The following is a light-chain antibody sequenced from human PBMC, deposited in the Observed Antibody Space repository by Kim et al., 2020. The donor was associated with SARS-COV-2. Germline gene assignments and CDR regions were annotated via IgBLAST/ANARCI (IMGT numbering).Light chain of an antibody. V-gene: IGKV3-11*01. CDR1: QSVTGR. Sequence: LSPGERPPLPCRASQSVTGRVSWYQQRPGQAPRLLIYDTSNRATGIPARFSGSGSGTDFTLTISSLEPEDFAVYYCQQRRSWPLTFGGGTKVDIK. CDR2: DTS. CDR3: QQRRSWPLT. J-gene: IGKJ4*01.